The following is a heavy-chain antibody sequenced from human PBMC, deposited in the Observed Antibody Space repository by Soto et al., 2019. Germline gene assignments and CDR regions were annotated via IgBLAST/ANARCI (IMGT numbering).Heavy chain of an antibody. CDR1: GGSISSGGYY. CDR2: IYYSGRT. J-gene: IGHJ5*02. V-gene: IGHV4-31*03. CDR3: ARAGYCISTSCQSRNWFDP. Sequence: QVQLQESGPGLVKPSQTLSLTCTVSGGSISSGGYYWSWIRQHPGKGLEWIGYIYYSGRTYYNPSPKCRVTISVDTSKNQFSLKLSSVTAADTAVYYCARAGYCISTSCQSRNWFDPWGQGPLVTVSS. D-gene: IGHD2-2*01.